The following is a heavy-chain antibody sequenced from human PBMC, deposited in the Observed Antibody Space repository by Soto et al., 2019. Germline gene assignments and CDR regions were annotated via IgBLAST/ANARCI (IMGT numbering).Heavy chain of an antibody. Sequence: QIALQESGPTVVKRTQTLTLTCTFSGFSLTTTGVGVGWIRHAPGKALEWLAMVYWNDERRYSPSLKSRLTITQETSKNQVVLTMTYMDPVDTATYFCALYDSSGYFSHFDSWGQGTLVTVSS. J-gene: IGHJ4*02. CDR2: VYWNDER. CDR1: GFSLTTTGVG. D-gene: IGHD3-22*01. V-gene: IGHV2-5*01. CDR3: ALYDSSGYFSHFDS.